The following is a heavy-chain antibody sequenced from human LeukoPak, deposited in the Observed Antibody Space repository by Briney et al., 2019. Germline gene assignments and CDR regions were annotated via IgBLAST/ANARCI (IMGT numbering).Heavy chain of an antibody. Sequence: GGSLRLSCAASGFTFSSYGMHWVGQAPGKGLEWVAFIRYDGSNKYYADSVKGRFTISRDNSKNTLYLQIDSLRAEDTAFFYCAKNRGITYGQPTDYWGQGTLVTVSS. J-gene: IGHJ4*02. V-gene: IGHV3-30*02. CDR3: AKNRGITYGQPTDY. CDR2: IRYDGSNK. CDR1: GFTFSSYG. D-gene: IGHD5-18*01.